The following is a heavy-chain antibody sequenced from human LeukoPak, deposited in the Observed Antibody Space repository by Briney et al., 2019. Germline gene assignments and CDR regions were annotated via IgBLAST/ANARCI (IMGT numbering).Heavy chain of an antibody. CDR2: ISGSGGTI. Sequence: GGSLRLSCAASGFTFSSYAMSWVRQAPGKGLEWVSAISGSGGTIYYADSVKGRFTISRDNAKNSLYLQMNSLRADDTAVYHCARDPDDSIGAFDIWGRGTMVTVSS. CDR3: ARDPDDSIGAFDI. D-gene: IGHD3-16*01. CDR1: GFTFSSYA. J-gene: IGHJ3*02. V-gene: IGHV3-23*01.